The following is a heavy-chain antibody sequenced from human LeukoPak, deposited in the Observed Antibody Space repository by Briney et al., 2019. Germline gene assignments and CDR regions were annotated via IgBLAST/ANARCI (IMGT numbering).Heavy chain of an antibody. Sequence: SETLSLTCAVYGGSFSGYYWSWIRQPPGKGLEWIGEINHSGSTNYNPSLKSRVTISVDTSKNQFSLKLSSVTAADTAVYYCARGSSIGGSWPLGFWSWTGPRFDPWGQGTLVTVSS. CDR2: INHSGST. CDR3: ARGSSIGGSWPLGFWSWTGPRFDP. J-gene: IGHJ5*02. V-gene: IGHV4-34*01. D-gene: IGHD6-13*01. CDR1: GGSFSGYY.